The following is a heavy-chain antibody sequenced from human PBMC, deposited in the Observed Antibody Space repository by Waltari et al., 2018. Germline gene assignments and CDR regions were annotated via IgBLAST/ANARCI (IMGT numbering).Heavy chain of an antibody. V-gene: IGHV3-23*01. CDR2: ISGSGGST. CDR3: ASSLYGDYTQIWGRVFDY. J-gene: IGHJ4*02. D-gene: IGHD4-17*01. CDR1: GLTFRSYA. Sequence: VQLLESGGGLVQSGGSLSLSCAASGLTFRSYAMTWVRQAPGKGVEWVSVISGSGGSTDYADSVKGRFTISRDNSKNTLYLQMNNLRVEDTAVYYCASSLYGDYTQIWGRVFDYWGQGTLVTVSS.